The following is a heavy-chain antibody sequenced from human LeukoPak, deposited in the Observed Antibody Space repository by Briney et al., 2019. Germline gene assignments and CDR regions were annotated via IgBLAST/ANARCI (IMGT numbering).Heavy chain of an antibody. CDR3: TTDRGPSSGWDNDAFDI. D-gene: IGHD6-19*01. V-gene: IGHV3-15*07. CDR1: GFTFSNAW. CDR2: IKSKTDGGTT. Sequence: GGSLRLSCAASGFTFSNAWMNWVRQAPGKGLEWVGRIKSKTDGGTTDYAAPVKGRFTISRDDSKNTLYLQMNSLKTEDTAVYYCTTDRGPSSGWDNDAFDIWGQGTMVTVPS. J-gene: IGHJ3*02.